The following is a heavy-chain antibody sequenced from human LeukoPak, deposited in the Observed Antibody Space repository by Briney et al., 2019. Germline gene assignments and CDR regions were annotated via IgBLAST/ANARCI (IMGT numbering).Heavy chain of an antibody. J-gene: IGHJ4*02. CDR1: GYTFTNYG. CDR3: ARDYGSGSYLQDY. V-gene: IGHV1-18*01. Sequence: ASVKVSCKASGYTFTNYGISWVRQAPGQGLEWVGWISAYNGETNYAQKVQGRVTMTTDTSTSTAYMELRSLRSDDTAVYYCARDYGSGSYLQDYWGQGTLVTVSS. CDR2: ISAYNGET. D-gene: IGHD3-10*01.